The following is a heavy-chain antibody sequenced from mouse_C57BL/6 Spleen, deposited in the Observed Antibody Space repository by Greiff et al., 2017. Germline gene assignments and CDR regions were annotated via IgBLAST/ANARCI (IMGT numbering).Heavy chain of an antibody. CDR1: GFSLTSYA. D-gene: IGHD1-1*01. CDR3: ARYYGSSYGYFDY. Sequence: QVQLKESGPGLVAPSQSLSITCTVSGFSLTSYAISWVRQPPGKGLEWLGVIWTGGGTNYTSALKSRLSISKDKSKSQGFLKMNSLQTDDTARYYCARYYGSSYGYFDYWGQGTTRTVSS. J-gene: IGHJ2*01. CDR2: IWTGGGT. V-gene: IGHV2-9-1*01.